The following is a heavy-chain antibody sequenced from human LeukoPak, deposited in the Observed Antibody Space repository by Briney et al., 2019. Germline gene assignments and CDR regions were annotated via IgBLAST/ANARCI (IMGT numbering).Heavy chain of an antibody. Sequence: GASVKVSCKASGYTFTGYYMHWVRQAPGQGLEWMGWINPNSGGTNYAQKFQGRVTMTRDTSISTAYMELSRLRSDDTAVYYCARDLPTDPGYSSVWGQGTLVTVSS. V-gene: IGHV1-2*02. CDR3: ARDLPTDPGYSSV. CDR2: INPNSGGT. J-gene: IGHJ4*02. D-gene: IGHD6-19*01. CDR1: GYTFTGYY.